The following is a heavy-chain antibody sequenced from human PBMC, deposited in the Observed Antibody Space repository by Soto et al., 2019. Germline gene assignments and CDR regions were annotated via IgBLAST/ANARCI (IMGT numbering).Heavy chain of an antibody. J-gene: IGHJ4*02. CDR3: ARYFWSGQLPYYFDY. D-gene: IGHD3-3*01. CDR2: ISAYNGDT. CDR1: GYTFKSYG. V-gene: IGHV1-18*01. Sequence: QIQLVQSGAEVRKPGASVKVSCKASGYTFKSYGNSWVRQTAGQGLEWLGWISAYNGDTKYAQNLQGRVSLTTDATTSSAYMELRSLRSDDTAVYYCARYFWSGQLPYYFDYWGQGTLVTVSS.